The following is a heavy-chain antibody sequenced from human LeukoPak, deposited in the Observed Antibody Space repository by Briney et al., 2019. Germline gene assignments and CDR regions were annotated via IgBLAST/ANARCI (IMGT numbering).Heavy chain of an antibody. Sequence: ASVKVSCKASGYTFISYGISWVRQATGQGLEWMGWMNPNNGNTGFVQKFQGRVTMTRNTSISTAYMELSSLRSDDTAVYCCARARITMMAFDVWGQGTVVTVSS. V-gene: IGHV1-8*02. J-gene: IGHJ3*01. CDR1: GYTFISYG. D-gene: IGHD3-22*01. CDR3: ARARITMMAFDV. CDR2: MNPNNGNT.